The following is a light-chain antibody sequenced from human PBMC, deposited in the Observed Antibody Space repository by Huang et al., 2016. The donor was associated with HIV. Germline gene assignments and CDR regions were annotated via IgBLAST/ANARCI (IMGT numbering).Light chain of an antibody. Sequence: EVVMTQSPNTLSVSPGERATLSCRASQSIGSNLACYQQKPGQAPRLLIYRASARAAGVPARCSGSGSGTEFTLTISSLQSEDFAIYYCQQYNNWPPLTFGGGTKVEI. J-gene: IGKJ4*01. V-gene: IGKV3-15*01. CDR3: QQYNNWPPLT. CDR2: RAS. CDR1: QSIGSN.